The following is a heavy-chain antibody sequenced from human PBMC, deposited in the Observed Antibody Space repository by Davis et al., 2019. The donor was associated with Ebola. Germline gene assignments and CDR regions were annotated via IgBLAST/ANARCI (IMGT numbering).Heavy chain of an antibody. Sequence: GESLKISCAASGFTFSSYSMNWVRQAPGKGLEWVAVISFDGDNKYYADSVKGRFTISRDNSKNTLNLQMNSLRPEDTAVYYCAKDLLEGSGYYYKFFDYWGQGTLVTVSS. CDR1: GFTFSSYS. D-gene: IGHD3-22*01. CDR2: ISFDGDNK. CDR3: AKDLLEGSGYYYKFFDY. V-gene: IGHV3-30*18. J-gene: IGHJ4*02.